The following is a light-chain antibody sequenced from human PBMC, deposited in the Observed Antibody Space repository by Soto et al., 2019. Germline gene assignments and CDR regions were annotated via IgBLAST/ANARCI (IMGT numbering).Light chain of an antibody. Sequence: EIVLTQSPATLSLSPGERATLSCRASQSVSSYLAWYQQKPGQAPRLLIYDASNRATGIPARFSGSWSGTDFTLTFISLEPEDCSVYYCQQRSNWWTFCQGTKVDIK. CDR3: QQRSNWWT. CDR2: DAS. V-gene: IGKV3-11*01. J-gene: IGKJ1*01. CDR1: QSVSSY.